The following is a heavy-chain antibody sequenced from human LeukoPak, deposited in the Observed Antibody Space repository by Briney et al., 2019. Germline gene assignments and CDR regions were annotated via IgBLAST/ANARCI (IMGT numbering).Heavy chain of an antibody. CDR1: GGSISSGGYY. CDR2: IYHSGST. V-gene: IGHV4-30-2*01. D-gene: IGHD2-8*01. J-gene: IGHJ3*02. CDR3: ARDSLSHAEGSALGAFDI. Sequence: SETLSLTCTVSGGSISSGGYYWSWIRQPPGKGLEWIGCIYHSGSTYYNPSLKSRVTISVDRSKNQFSLKLSSVTAADTAVYYCARDSLSHAEGSALGAFDIWGQGTMVTVSS.